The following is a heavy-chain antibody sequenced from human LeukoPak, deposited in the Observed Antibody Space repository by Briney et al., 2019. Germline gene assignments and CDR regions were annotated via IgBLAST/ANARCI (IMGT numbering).Heavy chain of an antibody. V-gene: IGHV5-51*01. J-gene: IGHJ6*02. Sequence: KHGESLKISCKGSGYRFTNYWIGWVRQMPGKGLEWMGIIYPGDSDTRYSPSFQGQVTISVDKSISTAYLQWSSLKASDTAMYYCARQNSGYDFGNYYYSGMDVWGQGTTVTVSS. CDR1: GYRFTNYW. D-gene: IGHD5-12*01. CDR3: ARQNSGYDFGNYYYSGMDV. CDR2: IYPGDSDT.